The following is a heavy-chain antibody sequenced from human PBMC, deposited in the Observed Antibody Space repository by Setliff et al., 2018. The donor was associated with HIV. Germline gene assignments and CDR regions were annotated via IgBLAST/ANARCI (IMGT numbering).Heavy chain of an antibody. Sequence: GGSLRLSCAASGFTFSGFGMNWVRQAPGGGLEWLSYIGTSGHTIYYADSVKGRFTISRDNARDSVSLQMNSLRVDDTAVYYCARDDPFGESDAFDLWGQGTMVTVSS. V-gene: IGHV3-48*01. CDR1: GFTFSGFG. J-gene: IGHJ3*01. CDR3: ARDDPFGESDAFDL. CDR2: IGTSGHTI. D-gene: IGHD3-10*01.